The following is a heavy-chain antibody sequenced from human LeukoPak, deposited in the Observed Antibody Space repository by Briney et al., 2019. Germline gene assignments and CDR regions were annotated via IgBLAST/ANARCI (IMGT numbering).Heavy chain of an antibody. Sequence: GESLKISWKGSGYSFTSYWIGWVRQMPGKGLEGMGIIYPGDSDTRYSPSFQGQVTISADKSISTAYLQWSSLKASDTAMYCCARGNWNDVEDWFDPWGQGTLVTVSS. CDR2: IYPGDSDT. CDR1: GYSFTSYW. D-gene: IGHD1-1*01. V-gene: IGHV5-51*01. CDR3: ARGNWNDVEDWFDP. J-gene: IGHJ5*02.